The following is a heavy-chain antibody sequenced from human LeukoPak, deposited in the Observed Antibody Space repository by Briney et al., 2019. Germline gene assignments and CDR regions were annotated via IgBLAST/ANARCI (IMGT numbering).Heavy chain of an antibody. CDR1: GGSISSGAYY. J-gene: IGHJ4*02. CDR2: NYYRGRT. V-gene: IGHV4-31*01. Sequence: SGTLTLPCTVSGGSISSGAYYWSCIRQGPGKGLEWIGYNYYRGRTYYNPSLKSPINISLDPSKNQFSLKLNPVTAADTAVYYCARRNSSGWNFDYGGQGTLVTVSS. CDR3: ARRNSSGWNFDY. D-gene: IGHD6-19*01.